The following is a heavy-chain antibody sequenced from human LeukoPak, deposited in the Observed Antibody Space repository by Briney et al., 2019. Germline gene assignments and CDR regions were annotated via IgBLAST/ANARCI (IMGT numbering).Heavy chain of an antibody. J-gene: IGHJ5*02. D-gene: IGHD3-10*01. CDR1: GGSISSYY. V-gene: IGHV4-4*09. CDR2: IYTSGST. CDR3: ARRGERFGSFDP. Sequence: SETLSLTCTVSGGSISSYYWSWIRQPPGKGLEWIGYIYTSGSTNYNPSLKSRVTISVDTSKNQFSLKLSSVTAADTAVYYCARRGERFGSFDPWGQGTQVTVSS.